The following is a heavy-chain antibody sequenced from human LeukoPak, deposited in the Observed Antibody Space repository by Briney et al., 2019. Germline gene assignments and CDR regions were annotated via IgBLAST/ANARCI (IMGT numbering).Heavy chain of an antibody. CDR3: AKDAYLIAVAGNYFEY. Sequence: GGSLRLSCAASGFTFSTFAMIWVRQPPGKGLEWVSSIFPSGGEIHYADSLKGRFTISRDNSKNTLYVQMDSLRPEDTAVYYCAKDAYLIAVAGNYFEYWGQGTLVTVSS. CDR2: IFPSGGEI. CDR1: GFTFSTFA. D-gene: IGHD6-19*01. J-gene: IGHJ4*02. V-gene: IGHV3-23*01.